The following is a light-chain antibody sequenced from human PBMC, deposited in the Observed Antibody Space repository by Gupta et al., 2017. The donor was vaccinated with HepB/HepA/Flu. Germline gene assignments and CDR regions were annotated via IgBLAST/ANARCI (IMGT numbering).Light chain of an antibody. V-gene: IGKV4-1*01. CDR1: QSVLYSSSNKNY. Sequence: DIVMTQSPDSLAVSLGERATINCKSSQSVLYSSSNKNYLAWYQQKPGQPPKLLIYWTSTRESGVPDRFSGSGSGTDFTLTISSLQAEDVAVYYCQQDNSTPWTFGQGTKVEI. CDR3: QQDNSTPWT. J-gene: IGKJ1*01. CDR2: WTS.